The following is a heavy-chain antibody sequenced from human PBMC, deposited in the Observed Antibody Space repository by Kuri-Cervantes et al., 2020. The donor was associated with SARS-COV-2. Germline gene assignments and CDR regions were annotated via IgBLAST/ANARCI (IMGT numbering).Heavy chain of an antibody. CDR1: GGTFSSYA. J-gene: IGHJ4*02. CDR2: IIPIFGTA. D-gene: IGHD6-19*01. CDR3: ARDKGGYSSGSFDY. Sequence: SVKVSCKASGGTFSSYAISWVRQAPGQGLEWMGRIIPIFGTANYAQKFQGRVTITADESASTAYMELSSLRSEDTAVYYCARDKGGYSSGSFDYWGQGTLVTVSS. V-gene: IGHV1-69*13.